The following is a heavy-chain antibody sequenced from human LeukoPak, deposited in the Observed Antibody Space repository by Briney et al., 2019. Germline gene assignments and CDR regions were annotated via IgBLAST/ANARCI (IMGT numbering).Heavy chain of an antibody. J-gene: IGHJ3*02. D-gene: IGHD4-17*01. CDR2: IYYSGST. CDR3: ARELTTNAFDI. Sequence: PSQTLSLTCSVSGGSISSGDYYWSWIRQPPGRGLEWIGYIYYSGSTYHNPSLKSRVTISVDTSKNQFSLKLSSVTAADTAVYYCARELTTNAFDIWGQGTMVTVSS. V-gene: IGHV4-30-4*08. CDR1: GGSISSGDYY.